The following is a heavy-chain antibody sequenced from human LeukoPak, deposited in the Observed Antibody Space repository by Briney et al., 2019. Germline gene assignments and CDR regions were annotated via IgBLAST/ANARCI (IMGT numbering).Heavy chain of an antibody. Sequence: GGSLRLSCAVSGVTVSSNHMSWVRQAPGKGLEWVSAIYSGGGAYYADSVKGRFTLSRDISKNTLYLQMNSLRAEDTAVYYCVRDASWGQGTLVTVSS. J-gene: IGHJ4*02. CDR3: VRDAS. CDR1: GVTVSSNH. V-gene: IGHV3-66*01. CDR2: IYSGGGA.